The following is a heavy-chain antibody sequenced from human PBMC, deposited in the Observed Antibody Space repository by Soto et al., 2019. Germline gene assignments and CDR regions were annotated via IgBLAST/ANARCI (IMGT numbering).Heavy chain of an antibody. J-gene: IGHJ6*02. CDR3: ARVISAAYYYYYGMDV. Sequence: PGGSLRLSCAASGFTFSSYSMNWVRQAPGKGLEWVSSISSSSNYIYYADSVRGRFTISRDNAKNSLYLQMHSLRAEDTAVYYCARVISAAYYYYYGMDVWGQGTTVTVSS. CDR1: GFTFSSYS. D-gene: IGHD2-2*01. CDR2: ISSSSNYI. V-gene: IGHV3-21*01.